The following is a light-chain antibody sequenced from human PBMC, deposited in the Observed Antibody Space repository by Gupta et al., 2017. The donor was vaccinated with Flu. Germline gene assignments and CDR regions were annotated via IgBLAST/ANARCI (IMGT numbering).Light chain of an antibody. J-gene: IGKJ2*01. CDR3: QQSDSTPRT. CDR2: DAS. CDR1: QSISSY. V-gene: IGKV1-39*01. Sequence: DIQMTQSPSSLSASLGDRVTITCRASQSISSYLNWYQQKPGKAPKLLIYDASSLQSGVPSRFSGSGSGTDFTLTISSLQPEDFATYYCQQSDSTPRTFGQGTQLEIK.